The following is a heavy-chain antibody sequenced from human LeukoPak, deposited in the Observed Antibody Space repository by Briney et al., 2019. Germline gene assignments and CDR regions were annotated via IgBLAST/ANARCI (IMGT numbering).Heavy chain of an antibody. CDR2: IYHSGST. D-gene: IGHD3-10*01. Sequence: SETLSLTCTVSGGSVSNYYWGWIRQPPGKGLEWIGSIYHSGSTYYNPSLKSRVTISVDTSKNQFSLRLSSVTAADTAVYYCARGPDLWFGELSEKSNWFDPWGQGTLVTVSS. CDR1: GGSVSNYY. V-gene: IGHV4-38-2*02. CDR3: ARGPDLWFGELSEKSNWFDP. J-gene: IGHJ5*02.